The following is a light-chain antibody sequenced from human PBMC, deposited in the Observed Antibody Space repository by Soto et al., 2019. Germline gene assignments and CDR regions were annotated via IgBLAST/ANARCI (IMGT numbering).Light chain of an antibody. V-gene: IGLV2-14*01. CDR2: EVS. J-gene: IGLJ1*01. CDR1: SSDVGTYNY. CDR3: SSKRTTASQV. Sequence: QPSLALPASRCRSPGQTFTISYTGTSSDVGTYNYATRYQHHPGKGPKLMIYEVSNRPSGVSARFSGSQSDNTASPTTSALQAADEADYSCSSKRTTASQVFGTRTKVTVL.